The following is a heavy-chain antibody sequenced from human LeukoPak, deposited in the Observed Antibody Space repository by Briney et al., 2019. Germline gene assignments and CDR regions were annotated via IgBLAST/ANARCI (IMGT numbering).Heavy chain of an antibody. V-gene: IGHV4-34*01. CDR3: ARGRQKVFYDSSGYYSALDY. CDR1: GGSISSYY. Sequence: SETLSLTCTVSGGSISSYYWSWIRQPPGKGLEWIGEINHSGSTNYNPSPKSRVTISVDTSKNQFSLKLSSVTAADTAVYYCARGRQKVFYDSSGYYSALDYWGQGTLVTVSS. D-gene: IGHD3-22*01. J-gene: IGHJ4*02. CDR2: INHSGST.